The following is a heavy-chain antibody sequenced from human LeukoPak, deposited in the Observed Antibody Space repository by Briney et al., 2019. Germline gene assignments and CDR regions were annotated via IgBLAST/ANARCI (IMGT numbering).Heavy chain of an antibody. CDR3: AKALQYYYDSSGKGGAFDI. D-gene: IGHD3-22*01. Sequence: GGSLRLSCAVTGLTFSGYWVTWVRQAPGKGLEWVANINQDASEKYYVESAKGRFAISRDNAKNSLYLQMNSLRAEDTAVYYCAKALQYYYDSSGKGGAFDIWGQGTMVTVSS. V-gene: IGHV3-7*03. CDR1: GLTFSGYW. CDR2: INQDASEK. J-gene: IGHJ3*02.